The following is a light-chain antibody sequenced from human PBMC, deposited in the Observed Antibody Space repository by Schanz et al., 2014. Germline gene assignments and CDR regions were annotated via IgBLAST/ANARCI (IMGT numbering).Light chain of an antibody. J-gene: IGKJ4*01. CDR3: QQYGSSPPGLT. CDR1: QSVRSNS. Sequence: EIVLTQSPGTLSLSPGERATLSCRAFQSVRSNSLAWYQQKPGQAPRLLIYDASTRDTGIPDRFSGSGSGTDFTLTISRLEPEDFAVYYCQQYGSSPPGLTFGGGTKVEIK. V-gene: IGKV3-20*01. CDR2: DAS.